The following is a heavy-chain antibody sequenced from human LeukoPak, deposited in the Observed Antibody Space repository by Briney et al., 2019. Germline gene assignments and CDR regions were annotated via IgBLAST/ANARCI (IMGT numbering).Heavy chain of an antibody. V-gene: IGHV4-39*01. Sequence: SETLSLTCTVSAGSIRSYYWGWIRQPPGKGLEWIGSIYYSGSTYYNPSLKSRVTISVDTSKNQFSLKLSSVTAADTAVNYCARQRVTIFGVVIRPNWFDPWGQGTPVTVSS. CDR1: AGSIRSYY. J-gene: IGHJ5*02. CDR2: IYYSGST. CDR3: ARQRVTIFGVVIRPNWFDP. D-gene: IGHD3-3*01.